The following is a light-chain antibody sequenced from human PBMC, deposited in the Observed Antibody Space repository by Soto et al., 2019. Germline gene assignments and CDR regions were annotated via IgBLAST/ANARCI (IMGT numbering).Light chain of an antibody. CDR2: DAS. J-gene: IGKJ4*01. Sequence: IHLTQSPSFLSASVGDRVTITCRASQGIGSALAWYQQKPGKAPKLLIYDASSLESGVPSRFSGSGSGTDFTLTISSLQPEDFATYYCQQFNVFGGGTKVDIK. V-gene: IGKV1-13*02. CDR1: QGIGSA. CDR3: QQFNV.